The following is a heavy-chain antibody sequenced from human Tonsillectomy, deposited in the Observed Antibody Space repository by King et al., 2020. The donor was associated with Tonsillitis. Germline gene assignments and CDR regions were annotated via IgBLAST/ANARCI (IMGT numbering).Heavy chain of an antibody. CDR3: ARAVYYYDCSGYFPQGEVPDAFDI. CDR2: ISSSSSYI. V-gene: IGHV3-21*01. CDR1: GFTFSSYS. D-gene: IGHD3-22*01. J-gene: IGHJ3*02. Sequence: VQLVESGGGLVKPGGSLRLSCAASGFTFSSYSMNWVRQAPGKGLEWVSSISSSSSYIYYADSVKGRFTISSDNAKNSLYLQMNSLRAEDTALYYCARAVYYYDCSGYFPQGEVPDAFDIWGQGTMVTVSS.